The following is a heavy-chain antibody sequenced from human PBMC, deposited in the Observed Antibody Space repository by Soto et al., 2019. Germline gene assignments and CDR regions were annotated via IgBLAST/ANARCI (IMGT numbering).Heavy chain of an antibody. CDR1: GFTFSSYA. CDR3: AKDLQPAPDHYDYIWGSYRRTTFVTPIDY. V-gene: IGHV3-23*01. CDR2: ISGSGGST. Sequence: GGSLRLSCAASGFTFSSYAMSWVRQAPGKGLEWVSAISGSGGSTYYADSVKGRFTISRDNSKNTLYLQMNSLRAEDTAVYYCAKDLQPAPDHYDYIWGSYRRTTFVTPIDYWGQGTLVTVSS. D-gene: IGHD3-16*02. J-gene: IGHJ4*02.